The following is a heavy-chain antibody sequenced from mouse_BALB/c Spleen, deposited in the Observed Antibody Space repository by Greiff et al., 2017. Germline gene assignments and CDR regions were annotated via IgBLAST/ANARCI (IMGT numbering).Heavy chain of an antibody. Sequence: EVKVVESGGGLVKPGGSLKLSCAASGFTFSSYAMSWVRQTPEKRLEWVASISSGGSTYYPDSVKGRFTISRDNARNILYLQMSSLRSEDTAMYYCARGLDGYYYYAMDYWGQGTSVTVSS. V-gene: IGHV5-6-5*01. CDR1: GFTFSSYA. J-gene: IGHJ4*01. CDR3: ARGLDGYYYYAMDY. D-gene: IGHD2-3*01. CDR2: ISSGGST.